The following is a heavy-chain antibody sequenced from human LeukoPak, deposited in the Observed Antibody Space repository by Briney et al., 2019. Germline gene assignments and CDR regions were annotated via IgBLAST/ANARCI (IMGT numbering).Heavy chain of an antibody. CDR3: ARDSSSSRAAYYYGMDV. CDR2: IYYSGST. Sequence: MSSETLSLTCTVSGGSISSYYWSWIRQPPGKGLEWIGYIYYSGSTNYNPSLKSRVTISVDTSKNQFSLKLSSVTAADTAVYYCARDSSSSRAAYYYGMDVWGQWTTVTVSS. CDR1: GGSISSYY. D-gene: IGHD6-13*01. J-gene: IGHJ6*02. V-gene: IGHV4-59*01.